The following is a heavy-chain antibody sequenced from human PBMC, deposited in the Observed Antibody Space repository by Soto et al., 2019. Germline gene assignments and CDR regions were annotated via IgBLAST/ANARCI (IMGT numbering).Heavy chain of an antibody. CDR2: LTGSGATT. CDR1: GFTFNNYG. Sequence: EVQLLESGGGLVQPGGSLRLSCEASGFTFNNYGMTWVRQAPGKGLEWVSSLTGSGATTYYTESVKGRSSISRDNSKNTLYLQMSGLRAEDTAVYYCAKEMSKWPEATSLDYWGQGTLVTVSS. D-gene: IGHD6-25*01. V-gene: IGHV3-23*01. CDR3: AKEMSKWPEATSLDY. J-gene: IGHJ4*02.